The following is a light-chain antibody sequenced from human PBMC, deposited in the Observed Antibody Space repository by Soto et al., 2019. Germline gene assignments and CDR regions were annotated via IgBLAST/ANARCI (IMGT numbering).Light chain of an antibody. V-gene: IGKV3-11*01. J-gene: IGKJ4*01. CDR3: QQRTTWPT. CDR2: DVS. Sequence: EIVLTQSPATLSLSPGDRATLSCRASQSVTSALAWFQQKPGQAPRLLIYDVSRRATGIPARFSGSGSGTDFTLTINSLEPEDFADYYCQQRTTWPTFGGGTKVEIK. CDR1: QSVTSA.